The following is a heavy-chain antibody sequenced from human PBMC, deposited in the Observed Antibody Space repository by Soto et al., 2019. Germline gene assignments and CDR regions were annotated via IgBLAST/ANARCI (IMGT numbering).Heavy chain of an antibody. V-gene: IGHV3-11*01. D-gene: IGHD3-16*01. CDR1: GFTFSDYY. CDR2: ISPGGTSM. Sequence: GGSLRLSCAASGFTFSDYYMSWIRQAPGKGLEWVSYISPGGTSMYYADSVKGRFTISRDNAKNSLYLQMNRLRAEDTAVYYCARSRAYITYWGRGXLVTVSS. CDR3: ARSRAYITY. J-gene: IGHJ4*01.